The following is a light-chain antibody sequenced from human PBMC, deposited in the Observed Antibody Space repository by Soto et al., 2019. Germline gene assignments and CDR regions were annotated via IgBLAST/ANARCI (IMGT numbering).Light chain of an antibody. Sequence: EIVMTQSPATLSVSPGERATLSCRASQSVSSNFAWYQQKTGQPPRLLIYGASITATGIPARFSGSGSGTEFTLTISSLQSGDFAVYYCQHYNNWPLWTFGQGTKVAIK. CDR2: GAS. CDR1: QSVSSN. CDR3: QHYNNWPLWT. J-gene: IGKJ1*01. V-gene: IGKV3-15*01.